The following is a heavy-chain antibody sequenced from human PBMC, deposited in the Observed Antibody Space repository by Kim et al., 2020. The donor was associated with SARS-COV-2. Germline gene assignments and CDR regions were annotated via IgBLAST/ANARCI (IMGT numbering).Heavy chain of an antibody. CDR2: IYYSGST. CDR1: GGSISSGDYY. Sequence: SETLSLTCTVSGGSISSGDYYWSWIRQPPGKGLEWIGYIYYSGSTYYNPSLKSRVTISVDTSKNQFSLKLSSVTAADTAVYYCDRVPPAVAGFYYYYYGMDVWGQGTTVTVSS. D-gene: IGHD6-19*01. CDR3: DRVPPAVAGFYYYYYGMDV. V-gene: IGHV4-30-4*01. J-gene: IGHJ6*02.